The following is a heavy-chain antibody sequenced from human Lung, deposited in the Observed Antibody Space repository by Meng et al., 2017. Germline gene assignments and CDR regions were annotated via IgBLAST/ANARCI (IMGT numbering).Heavy chain of an antibody. D-gene: IGHD4-11*01. Sequence: QVQQQQWGAGLLKPSETLSLACAVYGGSFSGYYWSWIRQPPGKGLEWIGEIIDSGSTNYNPSLESRATISVDTSQNNLSLKLSSVTAADSAVYYCARGPTTMAHDFDYWGQGTLVTVSS. CDR3: ARGPTTMAHDFDY. V-gene: IGHV4-34*02. J-gene: IGHJ4*02. CDR1: GGSFSGYY. CDR2: IIDSGST.